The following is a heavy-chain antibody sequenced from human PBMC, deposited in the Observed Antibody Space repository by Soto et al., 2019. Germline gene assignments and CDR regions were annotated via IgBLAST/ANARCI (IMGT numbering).Heavy chain of an antibody. D-gene: IGHD3-3*01. Sequence: QVQLVQSGAEVKKPGSSVKVSCKASGGTFSSYAISWVRQAPGQGLEWMGGIIPIFGTANYAQKFQGRVTITADESTSTADMETSSLRSEDTTVYYCARVGKYYDFWSGDQGYYDYCMDVWGQGTTVTVSS. CDR3: ARVGKYYDFWSGDQGYYDYCMDV. V-gene: IGHV1-69*01. CDR2: IIPIFGTA. J-gene: IGHJ6*02. CDR1: GGTFSSYA.